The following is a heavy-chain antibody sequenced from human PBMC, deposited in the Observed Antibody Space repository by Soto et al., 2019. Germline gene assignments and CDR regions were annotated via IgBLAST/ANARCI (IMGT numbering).Heavy chain of an antibody. J-gene: IGHJ4*02. D-gene: IGHD5-12*01. CDR2: ITSNGGST. Sequence: EVQLVESGGGLVQPGGSLRLSCSASGFTFSSYAMHWVRQAPGKGLEYVSVITSNGGSTYYTDSVKGRFTISRDNSKNTLNLQMSIRRAEDTAMYYCVKTGYSGYHWDSWGQGTLVTVSS. CDR3: VKTGYSGYHWDS. V-gene: IGHV3-64D*06. CDR1: GFTFSSYA.